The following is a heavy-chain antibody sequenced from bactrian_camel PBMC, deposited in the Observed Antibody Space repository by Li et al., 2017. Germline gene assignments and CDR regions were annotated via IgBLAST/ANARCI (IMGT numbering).Heavy chain of an antibody. J-gene: IGHJ4*01. CDR1: GITFFGFD. V-gene: IGHV3S42*01. Sequence: VQLVESGGGLVQPGGSLRLSCAASGITFFGFDITWVRQAPGKGLEWISSIHNDGSSVSYEDSVKGRFTISRDNAKNNVYLQMNSLKPEDTSVYYCAAPYYTDYRRYNYWGLGTQVTVS. CDR3: AAPYYTDYRRYNY. D-gene: IGHD4*01. CDR2: IHNDGSSV.